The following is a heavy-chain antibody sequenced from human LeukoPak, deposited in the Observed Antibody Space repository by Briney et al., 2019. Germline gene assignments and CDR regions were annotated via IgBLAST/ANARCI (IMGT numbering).Heavy chain of an antibody. V-gene: IGHV1-18*01. CDR3: ARDKVDIVVVPAAKLRDY. Sequence: SWVRQXXGQGLEWMGWISAYNGNTNYAQKLQGRVTMTTDTSTSTAYMELRSLRSDDTAVYYCARDKVDIVVVPAAKLRDYWGQGTLVTVSS. D-gene: IGHD2-2*03. CDR2: ISAYNGNT. J-gene: IGHJ4*02.